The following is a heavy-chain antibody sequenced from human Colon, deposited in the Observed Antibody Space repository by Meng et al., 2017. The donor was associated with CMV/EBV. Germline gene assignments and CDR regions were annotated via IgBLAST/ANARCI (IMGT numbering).Heavy chain of an antibody. CDR3: ASLVVVPAAPNWFDP. Sequence: GESLKISCAASGFTFSSYEMNWVRQAPGKGLERVSYISSSGSTIYYADSVKGRFTISRDNAKNSLYLQMNSLRAEDTAVYYCASLVVVPAAPNWFDPWGQGTLVTVSS. V-gene: IGHV3-48*03. CDR1: GFTFSSYE. CDR2: ISSSGSTI. D-gene: IGHD2-2*01. J-gene: IGHJ5*02.